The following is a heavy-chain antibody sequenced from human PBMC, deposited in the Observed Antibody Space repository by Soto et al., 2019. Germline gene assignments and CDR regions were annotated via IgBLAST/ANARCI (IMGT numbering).Heavy chain of an antibody. CDR2: ISSNGGST. CDR3: ARYRECSGGSCSYYFDY. D-gene: IGHD2-15*01. CDR1: GFTFSSYA. V-gene: IGHV3-64*01. Sequence: GESLKISCAASGFTFSSYAMHWVRQAPGKGLEYVSAISSNGGSTYYANSVKGIFTISRDNSKNTLYLQMGSLRAEDMAVYYCARYRECSGGSCSYYFDYWGQGTLVTVSS. J-gene: IGHJ4*02.